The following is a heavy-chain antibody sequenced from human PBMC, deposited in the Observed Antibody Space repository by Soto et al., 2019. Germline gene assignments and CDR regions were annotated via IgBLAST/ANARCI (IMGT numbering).Heavy chain of an antibody. V-gene: IGHV4-31*03. CDR1: GVSISIGCYV. D-gene: IGHD1-26*01. CDR2: IYHNGDT. CDR3: ARGWGTGSYYKVFDI. J-gene: IGHJ3*02. Sequence: SETLSLTCTVSGVSISIGCYVWIWIRQHPGKGLEWIGYIYHNGDTYSNPSLKSRVTISVDTSKSQFSLRLNSVTAVDTAMYYCARGWGTGSYYKVFDIWGQGTMVTVSS.